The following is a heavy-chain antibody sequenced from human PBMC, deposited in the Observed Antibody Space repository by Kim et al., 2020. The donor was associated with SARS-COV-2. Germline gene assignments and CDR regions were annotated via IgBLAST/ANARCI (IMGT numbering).Heavy chain of an antibody. CDR2: ST. CDR3: AIGLGYSSY. J-gene: IGHJ4*02. Sequence: STNYNPSLKSRVTISVDTSKNQFSLKLSSVTAADTAVYYCAIGLGYSSYWGQGTLVTVSS. D-gene: IGHD5-18*01. V-gene: IGHV4-34*01.